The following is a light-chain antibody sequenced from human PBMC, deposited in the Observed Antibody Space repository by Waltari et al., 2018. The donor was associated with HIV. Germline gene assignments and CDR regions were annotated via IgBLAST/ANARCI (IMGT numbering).Light chain of an antibody. V-gene: IGLV1-44*01. CDR2: SNN. CDR1: SPNIGSNT. J-gene: IGLJ2*01. CDR3: AAWDDSLNGLV. Sequence: QSVLTQPPSASGTPGQRVTISCSGSSPNIGSNTVNWYQQLPGPAPKLLIYSNNQRPSGVPDRFSGSKSGTSASLAISGLQSEDEADYYCAAWDDSLNGLVFGGGTKLTVL.